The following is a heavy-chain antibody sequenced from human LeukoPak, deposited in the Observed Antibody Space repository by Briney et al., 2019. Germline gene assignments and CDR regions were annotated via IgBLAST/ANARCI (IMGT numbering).Heavy chain of an antibody. Sequence: PGGSLRLSCAASGFTFSSYAMSWVRQAPGKGLEWVSAISGSGGSTYYADSVKGRFTISRDNSKNTLYLQMNSLRAEDTAVYYCAKVVVNYDGSNYFDYWGQGTLVTVSS. CDR2: ISGSGGST. V-gene: IGHV3-23*01. J-gene: IGHJ4*02. CDR3: AKVVVNYDGSNYFDY. D-gene: IGHD2-2*01. CDR1: GFTFSSYA.